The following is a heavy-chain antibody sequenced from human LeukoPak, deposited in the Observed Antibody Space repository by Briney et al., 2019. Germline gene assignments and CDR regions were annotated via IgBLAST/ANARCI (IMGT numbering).Heavy chain of an antibody. CDR2: IIPIFGTA. D-gene: IGHD3-16*01. CDR3: ARGPWGSPHYYYYMDV. CDR1: GGTFSSYA. V-gene: IGHV1-69*13. J-gene: IGHJ6*03. Sequence: ASVKVSCKASGGTFSSYAISWVRQAPGQGLEWMGGIIPIFGTANYAQKFQGRVTITADESTSTAYMELSSLRSEDTAVYYCARGPWGSPHYYYYMDVWGKGTTVTVSS.